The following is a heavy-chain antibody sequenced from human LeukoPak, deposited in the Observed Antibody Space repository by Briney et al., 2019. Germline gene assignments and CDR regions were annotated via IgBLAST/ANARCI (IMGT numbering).Heavy chain of an antibody. Sequence: ASVKVSCKTSGYSFITYAMHWVRQAPGQRLEWMGWISAGNDNTKYSQEFQGRFTITRDTSASTAYMEPSSLRSEDTAVYYCAREDRGSNYGWYFDYWGQGTLVTVSS. V-gene: IGHV1-3*03. D-gene: IGHD5-18*01. J-gene: IGHJ4*02. CDR2: ISAGNDNT. CDR1: GYSFITYA. CDR3: AREDRGSNYGWYFDY.